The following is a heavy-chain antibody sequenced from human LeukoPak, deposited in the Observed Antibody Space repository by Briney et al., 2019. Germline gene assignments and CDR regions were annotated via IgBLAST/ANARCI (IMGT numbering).Heavy chain of an antibody. D-gene: IGHD6-13*01. CDR3: AKGPYSTSWYGYFDY. J-gene: IGHJ4*02. Sequence: GGSLRLSCAASGFTFSNFAMSWVRQAPGKGLEWVSDISAGGGSTYYADFVKGRITISRDNSKNTMYLQMNTLRAEDTAVYYCAKGPYSTSWYGYFDYWGQGTLVTVSS. V-gene: IGHV3-23*01. CDR1: GFTFSNFA. CDR2: ISAGGGST.